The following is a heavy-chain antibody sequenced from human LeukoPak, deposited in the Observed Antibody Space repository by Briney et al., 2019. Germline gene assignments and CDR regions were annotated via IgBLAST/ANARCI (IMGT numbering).Heavy chain of an antibody. CDR3: ARAPYSSSFSDN. Sequence: SETLSLTCAVYGGSFSGYNWSWIRQPPGKGLEWIGEVNHIGGTNYNPSLKRRVTISVDTSKNQFSLKLSSVTDADTAVYYCARAPYSSSFSDNWGQGTLVTVSS. CDR2: VNHIGGT. CDR1: GGSFSGYN. V-gene: IGHV4-34*01. J-gene: IGHJ4*02. D-gene: IGHD6-13*01.